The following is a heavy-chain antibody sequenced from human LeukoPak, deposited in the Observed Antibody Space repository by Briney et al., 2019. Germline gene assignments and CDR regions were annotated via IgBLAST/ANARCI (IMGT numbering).Heavy chain of an antibody. CDR1: GYTFTSYG. Sequence: ASVKVSCKASGYTFTSYGISWVRQAPGQGLEWMGWISAYNGNTNYAQKLQGRVTMTTDTSTSTAYMELRSLRSDDTAVYYCARDLAAAAGTDYYYGMDVWGQGTTVTVSS. CDR3: ARDLAAAAGTDYYYGMDV. D-gene: IGHD6-13*01. V-gene: IGHV1-18*01. CDR2: ISAYNGNT. J-gene: IGHJ6*02.